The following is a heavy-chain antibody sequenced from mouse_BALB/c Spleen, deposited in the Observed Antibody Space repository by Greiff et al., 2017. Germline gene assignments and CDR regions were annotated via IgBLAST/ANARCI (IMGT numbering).Heavy chain of an antibody. CDR1: GFSLTSYG. D-gene: IGHD3-2*01. V-gene: IGHV2-2*02. CDR2: IWSGGST. CDR3: ARDSSGSCAY. J-gene: IGHJ3*01. Sequence: QVQLQQSGPGLVQPSQSLSITCTVSGFSLTSYGVHWVRQSPGKGLEWLGVIWSGGSTDYNAAFISRLSISKDNSKCQVFFKMNSLQANDTAIYYCARDSSGSCAYWGQGTLVTVSA.